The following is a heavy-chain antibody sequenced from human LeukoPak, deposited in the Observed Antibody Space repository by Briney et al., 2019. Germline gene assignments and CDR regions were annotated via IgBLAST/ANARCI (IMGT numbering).Heavy chain of an antibody. Sequence: GGSLRLSCAASGFTFSSYAMSWVRQAPGQGLEWVSAISGGGGNTFYADSVKGRFTVSRDNSKNTLYLQMNSLRAEDTAVYYCAKDVEYSYGSHFDCWGQGSLVTVSS. CDR2: ISGGGGNT. D-gene: IGHD6-6*01. V-gene: IGHV3-23*01. J-gene: IGHJ4*02. CDR1: GFTFSSYA. CDR3: AKDVEYSYGSHFDC.